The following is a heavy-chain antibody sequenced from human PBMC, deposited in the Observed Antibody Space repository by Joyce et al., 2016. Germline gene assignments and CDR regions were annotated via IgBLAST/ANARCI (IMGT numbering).Heavy chain of an antibody. CDR3: IKPAGRYADTPRAFDL. Sequence: QVQLVESGGGVAQPGTSLRLSCAASGFDFSRYGMHWVRQFPGTGMEGMALISFDGKKKSYADAVKGRCTISRDNSKNPLSLQRNSLRVEDTALFYCIKPAGRYADTPRAFDLWCQGTMVTVSS. J-gene: IGHJ3*01. D-gene: IGHD3-16*01. V-gene: IGHV3-30*03. CDR2: ISFDGKKK. CDR1: GFDFSRYG.